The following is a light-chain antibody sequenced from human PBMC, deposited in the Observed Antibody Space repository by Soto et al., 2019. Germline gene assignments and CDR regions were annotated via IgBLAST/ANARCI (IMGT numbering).Light chain of an antibody. CDR3: QQSYSIPWT. CDR1: QSISSY. J-gene: IGKJ1*01. CDR2: AAS. Sequence: DIQMTPPPSSLSASVGDRVTISCRASQSISSYLNWYQQKPGKPPKRLIYAASSLQSGVPSRFSGSGSGTDFTLTISSLQPEDFATYYCQQSYSIPWTFGQGTKVDIK. V-gene: IGKV1-39*01.